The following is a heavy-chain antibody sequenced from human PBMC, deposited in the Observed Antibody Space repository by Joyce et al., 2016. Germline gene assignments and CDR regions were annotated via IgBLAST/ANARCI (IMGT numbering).Heavy chain of an antibody. Sequence: QVQLQESGPGLVKPSQTLSLTCTVSCGSVRRGGYYWSWIRQHPGGGLECIGYIYHSGSADYAPSLESRVTMSVDTSRNQFSLNLTSVSVADTAVYYCARALGRGYYFDYWGQGTLITVSS. CDR2: IYHSGSA. V-gene: IGHV4-31*03. CDR1: CGSVRRGGYY. D-gene: IGHD5-24*01. J-gene: IGHJ4*02. CDR3: ARALGRGYYFDY.